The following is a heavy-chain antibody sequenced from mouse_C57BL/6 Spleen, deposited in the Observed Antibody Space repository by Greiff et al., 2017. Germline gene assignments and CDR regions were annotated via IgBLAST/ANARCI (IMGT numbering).Heavy chain of an antibody. J-gene: IGHJ2*01. V-gene: IGHV1-52*01. CDR3: ARGGDNEGYFDY. CDR1: GYTFTSYW. CDR2: IDPSDSET. D-gene: IGHD1-3*01. Sequence: VQLQQPGAELVRPGSSVKLSCKASGYTFTSYWMHWVKQRPIQGLEWIGNIDPSDSETHYNQKFKDKATLTVDKSSSTAYMQLSSLTSEDSAVYYCARGGDNEGYFDYWGQGTTLTVSS.